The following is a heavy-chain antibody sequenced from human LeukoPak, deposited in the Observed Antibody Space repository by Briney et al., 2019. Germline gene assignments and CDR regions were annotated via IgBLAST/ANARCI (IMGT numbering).Heavy chain of an antibody. CDR3: ARQGYGASWYHLDY. V-gene: IGHV4-4*07. CDR2: IYTTGTT. CDR1: GGSINSYF. Sequence: SDTLSLTRTVSGGSINSYFWGWVRQPAGKGLEWIGRIYTTGTTHFNPSLRSRLTMSVDTSKNLFSLNLSSVTAADTAVYYCARQGYGASWYHLDYWGRGTLVTVSS. D-gene: IGHD6-13*01. J-gene: IGHJ4*02.